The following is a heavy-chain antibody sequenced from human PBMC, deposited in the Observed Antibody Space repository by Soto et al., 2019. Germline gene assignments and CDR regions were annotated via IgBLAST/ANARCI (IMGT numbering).Heavy chain of an antibody. D-gene: IGHD3-22*01. CDR3: ARPPYDSSGYLVY. Sequence: ESGGGVVQPGRSLRLSCAASGFTFSSYGMHWVRQAPGKGLEWVAVIWYDGSNKYYADSVKGRFTISRDNSKNTLYLQMNSLRAEDTAVYYCARPPYDSSGYLVYWGQGTLVTVSS. J-gene: IGHJ4*02. CDR2: IWYDGSNK. V-gene: IGHV3-33*01. CDR1: GFTFSSYG.